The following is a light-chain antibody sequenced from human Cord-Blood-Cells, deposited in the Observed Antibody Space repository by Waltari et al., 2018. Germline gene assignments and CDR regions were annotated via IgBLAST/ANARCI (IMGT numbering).Light chain of an antibody. CDR3: QQYNNWPPMYT. Sequence: EIVMTQSPATLSVSPGERATLSCRASQSVSSNLAWYQQKPGQAPRLLIYGASTRATGIPARFSGSGSGIEFTLTINSLQSEDFAVYYCQQYNNWPPMYTFGQGTKLEIK. J-gene: IGKJ2*01. CDR2: GAS. V-gene: IGKV3-15*01. CDR1: QSVSSN.